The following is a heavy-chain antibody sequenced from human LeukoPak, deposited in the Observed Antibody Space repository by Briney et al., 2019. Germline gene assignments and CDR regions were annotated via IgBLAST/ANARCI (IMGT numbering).Heavy chain of an antibody. J-gene: IGHJ4*02. Sequence: SETLSLTCTVSAGSVTSSGYYWAWIRQPPGKGLEWIGTVHYAGEVFYNPSLKSRVAISIDTSRNQFSLTLISVTAADTAVYYCARQPTGIYQWTFDFWGQGTLATVSS. V-gene: IGHV4-39*01. CDR1: AGSVTSSGYY. D-gene: IGHD1-1*01. CDR2: VHYAGEV. CDR3: ARQPTGIYQWTFDF.